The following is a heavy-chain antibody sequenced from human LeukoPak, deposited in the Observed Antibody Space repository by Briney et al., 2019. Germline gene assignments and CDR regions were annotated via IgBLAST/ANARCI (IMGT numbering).Heavy chain of an antibody. J-gene: IGHJ4*02. CDR2: ISYDGSNK. CDR3: AKSSCRGDCYSDY. D-gene: IGHD2-21*02. Sequence: GGSLRLSCAASGFTFSYSGIHWVRQAPSKGLEWVATISYDGSNKYYADSVKGRFTISRDNSKNTLYLQMSSLRAEDTAVYYCAKSSCRGDCYSDYWGQGTLVTVSP. V-gene: IGHV3-30*18. CDR1: GFTFSYSG.